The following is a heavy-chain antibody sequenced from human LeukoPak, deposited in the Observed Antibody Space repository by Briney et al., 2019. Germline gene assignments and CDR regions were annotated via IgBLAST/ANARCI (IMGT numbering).Heavy chain of an antibody. CDR3: ARGSRFGELLIGNWFDP. CDR1: GGGFSSYA. CDR2: NIPIFGTA. V-gene: IGHV1-69*13. J-gene: IGHJ5*02. Sequence: VKVSCTASGGGFSSYAIRAVPQAPGQGLECMGGNIPIFGTANYAQKLQGRVTITADESTSTAYMELSSLRSEDTAVYYCARGSRFGELLIGNWFDPWGQGTLVTVSS. D-gene: IGHD3-10*01.